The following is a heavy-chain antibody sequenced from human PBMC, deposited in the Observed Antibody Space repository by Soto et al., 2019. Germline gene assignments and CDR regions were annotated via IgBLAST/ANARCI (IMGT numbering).Heavy chain of an antibody. D-gene: IGHD3-10*01. V-gene: IGHV4-30-2*01. CDR1: GGSISSGGYS. CDR3: ARARDYYGSGSYVWFDP. CDR2: IYHSGST. J-gene: IGHJ5*02. Sequence: QLQLQESGSGLVKPSQTLSLTCAVSGGSISSGGYSWSWIRQPPGKGLEWIGYIYHSGSTYYNPSLKSRVTISVDRSKNQFSLKLSSVTAADTAVYYCARARDYYGSGSYVWFDPWGQGTLVTVSS.